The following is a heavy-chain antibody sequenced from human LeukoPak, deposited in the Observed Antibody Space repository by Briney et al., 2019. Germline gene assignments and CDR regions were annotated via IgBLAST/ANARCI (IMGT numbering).Heavy chain of an antibody. V-gene: IGHV3-23*01. CDR1: GFTFSNYA. D-gene: IGHD1-26*01. Sequence: GGSLRLSCAASGFTFSNYAMSWVRQAPGKGLEWVSAFSGSGGSTYYADSVKGRFTISRDNSRNTLYLQMNSLRAEDTAVYYCAKRAFSGSYYSAFDVWGQGTMVTVSS. CDR2: FSGSGGST. J-gene: IGHJ3*01. CDR3: AKRAFSGSYYSAFDV.